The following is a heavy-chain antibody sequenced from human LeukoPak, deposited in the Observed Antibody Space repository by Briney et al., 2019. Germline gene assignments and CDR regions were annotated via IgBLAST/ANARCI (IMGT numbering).Heavy chain of an antibody. CDR2: LWAHGRSE. CDR1: GFTLRSHG. V-gene: IGHV3-33*01. Sequence: GGSLRLSCAASGFTLRSHGMHWVRQAPGKGLEWVAVLWAHGRSEYYADSVKGRFSISRDNAKNSLYLQMNSLRAEDTAVYYCARDGNEGYSQYYFDHWGQGTLVTVSS. J-gene: IGHJ4*02. D-gene: IGHD5-24*01. CDR3: ARDGNEGYSQYYFDH.